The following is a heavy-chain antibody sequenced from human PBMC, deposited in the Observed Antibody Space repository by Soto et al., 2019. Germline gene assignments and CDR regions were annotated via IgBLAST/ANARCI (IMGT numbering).Heavy chain of an antibody. D-gene: IGHD4-17*01. J-gene: IGHJ4*02. CDR3: ARASVTTGWGLDF. Sequence: GASVKVSCKASGYTFTGYYMHWVRQAPGQGLEWMGWINPNSGGTNYAQKFQGRVTMTRDTSISTAYMELSRLRSDDTAVYYCARASVTTGWGLDFWGQGTQVTVSS. CDR2: INPNSGGT. V-gene: IGHV1-2*02. CDR1: GYTFTGYY.